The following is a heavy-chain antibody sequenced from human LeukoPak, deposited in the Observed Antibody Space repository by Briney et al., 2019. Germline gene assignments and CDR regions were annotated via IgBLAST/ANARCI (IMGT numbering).Heavy chain of an antibody. J-gene: IGHJ4*02. D-gene: IGHD5-12*01. Sequence: ASVKVSCKASGYTFTNYYIHWVRQAPGQGLECMGIINPSGGSTSYAQKFQGRVTMTRDMSTSTVYMELSSLRSEDTAVYYCARCGYSGYDCFDYWGQGTLVTVSS. CDR3: ARCGYSGYDCFDY. CDR1: GYTFTNYY. CDR2: INPSGGST. V-gene: IGHV1-46*01.